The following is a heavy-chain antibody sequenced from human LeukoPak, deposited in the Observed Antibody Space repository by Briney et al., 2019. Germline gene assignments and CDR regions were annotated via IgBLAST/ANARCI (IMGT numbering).Heavy chain of an antibody. CDR1: GFTFSNYM. Sequence: PGGSLRLSCAASGFTFSNYMIAWVRQAPGKGLVCILTVNSDGSSTAYADSVKGRFTISRDNAENTVFLQLHSLRAEDTAVYYCTRGHPGKLDYWGQGTLVTVSS. D-gene: IGHD3-10*01. V-gene: IGHV3-74*01. J-gene: IGHJ4*02. CDR3: TRGHPGKLDY. CDR2: VNSDGSST.